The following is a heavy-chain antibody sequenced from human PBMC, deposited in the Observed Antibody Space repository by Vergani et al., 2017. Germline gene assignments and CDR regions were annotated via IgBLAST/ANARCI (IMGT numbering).Heavy chain of an antibody. D-gene: IGHD2-2*01. CDR2: IYYSGST. CDR1: GGSISSYY. CDR3: ARVGGYCSSTSCYPIFDY. Sequence: QVQLQESGPGLVKPSDTLSLTCTVSGGSISSYYWSWIRQPPGKGLEWIGYIYYSGSTNYNPSLKSRVTISVDTSKNQFSLKLSSVTAADTAVYYCARVGGYCSSTSCYPIFDYWGQGTLVTVSS. J-gene: IGHJ4*02. V-gene: IGHV4-59*01.